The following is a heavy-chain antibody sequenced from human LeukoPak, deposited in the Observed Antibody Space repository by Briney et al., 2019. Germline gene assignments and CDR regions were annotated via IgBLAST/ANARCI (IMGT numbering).Heavy chain of an antibody. CDR1: GGSFSGYY. J-gene: IGHJ3*02. D-gene: IGHD1-14*01. Sequence: SETLSLTCAVYGGSFSGYYWSWIRQPPGKGLEWIGEIYHSGSTNYNPSLKSRVTISVDKSKNQFSLKLSSVTAADTAVYYCARAVGIADAFDIWGQGTMVTVSS. CDR3: ARAVGIADAFDI. CDR2: IYHSGST. V-gene: IGHV4-34*01.